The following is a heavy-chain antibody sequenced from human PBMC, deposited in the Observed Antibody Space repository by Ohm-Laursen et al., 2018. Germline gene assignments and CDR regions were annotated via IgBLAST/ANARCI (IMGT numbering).Heavy chain of an antibody. V-gene: IGHV3-30*18. CDR1: QFTFRSYA. CDR2: ISEDGNNK. D-gene: IGHD1-7*01. J-gene: IGHJ4*02. CDR3: AKGGHWNYHYFDS. Sequence: LRLSCAATQFTFRSYAMSWVRQAPGKGLEWVAVISEDGNNKNYGDSVKGRFDIFRDNSKDTLYLQMSRLIPEDTAVYYCAKGGHWNYHYFDSWGQGTLVTVSS.